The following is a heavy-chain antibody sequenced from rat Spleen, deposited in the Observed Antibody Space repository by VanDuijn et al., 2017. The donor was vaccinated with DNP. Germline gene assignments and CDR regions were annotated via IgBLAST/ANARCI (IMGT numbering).Heavy chain of an antibody. V-gene: IGHV2-32*01. CDR2: MWSEGDT. CDR3: AVLGRYY. Sequence: QVQLKESGPGLVQPSQTLSLTCTVSGFSLSSYNVHWVRQPPGKGLEWMGVMWSEGDTSYNSGLKSRLSISRDTSKSQVFLKMNSVQTEDTAMYFCAVLGRYYWGHGVMVTVSS. J-gene: IGHJ2*01. CDR1: GFSLSSYN.